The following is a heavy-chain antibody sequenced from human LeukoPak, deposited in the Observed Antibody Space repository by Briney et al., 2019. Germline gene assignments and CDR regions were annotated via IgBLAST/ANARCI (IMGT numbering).Heavy chain of an antibody. CDR1: GFTFSSYS. CDR3: ARDLGGYGDYGTNFDS. D-gene: IGHD4-17*01. J-gene: IGHJ4*02. V-gene: IGHV3-21*01. Sequence: GGSLRLSCAASGFTFSSYSMNWVRQATGKGLEWVSASSSSSSYIYYADSVKGRFTISRDNAKKSLYLQMNSLRAEDTAVYYCARDLGGYGDYGTNFDSWGQGTLVTVSS. CDR2: SSSSSSYI.